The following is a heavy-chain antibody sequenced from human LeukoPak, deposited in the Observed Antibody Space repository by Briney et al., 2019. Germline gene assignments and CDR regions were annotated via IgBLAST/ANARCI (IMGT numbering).Heavy chain of an antibody. CDR3: AKGSLEYSSSLY. D-gene: IGHD6-6*01. V-gene: IGHV3-30*02. Sequence: GGSLRLSCAASGFTFSSYGMHWVRQAPGKGLEWVAFIRYDGSNKYYADSAKGRFTISRDNSKNTLYLQMNSLRAEDTAVYYCAKGSLEYSSSLYWGQGTLVTVSS. CDR2: IRYDGSNK. J-gene: IGHJ4*02. CDR1: GFTFSSYG.